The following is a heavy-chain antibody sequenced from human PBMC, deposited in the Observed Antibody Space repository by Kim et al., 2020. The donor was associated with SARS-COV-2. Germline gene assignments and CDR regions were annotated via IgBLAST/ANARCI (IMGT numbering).Heavy chain of an antibody. D-gene: IGHD3-10*01. Sequence: SQSRVTITRDTSASTAYMELSSLRSEDTAVYYCARDLYYGSGSYGGWFDPWGQGTLVTVSS. CDR3: ARDLYYGSGSYGGWFDP. J-gene: IGHJ5*02. V-gene: IGHV1-3*01.